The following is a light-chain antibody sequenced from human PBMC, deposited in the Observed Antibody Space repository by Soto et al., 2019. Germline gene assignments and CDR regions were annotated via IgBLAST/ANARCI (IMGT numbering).Light chain of an antibody. CDR1: QSISSY. V-gene: IGKV1-39*01. CDR2: AAS. J-gene: IGKJ1*01. Sequence: DIQMTQSPSSLSASVGDRVTITCRASQSISSYLHWYQQKPGKAPKLLIYAASNLQSGVPSRFSASGSGTDFTLTLNSLQPDDFATYYCQQSYSTRWTFGQGTKV. CDR3: QQSYSTRWT.